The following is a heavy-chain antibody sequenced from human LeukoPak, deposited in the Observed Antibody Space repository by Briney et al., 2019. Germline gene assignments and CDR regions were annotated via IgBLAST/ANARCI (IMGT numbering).Heavy chain of an antibody. CDR1: GYTFPSYF. J-gene: IGHJ4*02. V-gene: IGHV1-46*01. D-gene: IGHD3-16*01. Sequence: ASVKVSCKASGYTFPSYFMHWVRQAPGQGLEWMGIINPTGGSTTYAQKFQGRVTMTRDTSTSTVYMELGSLRSEDTAIYYCVRTPPNWGFDYWGQGTLVTVSS. CDR3: VRTPPNWGFDY. CDR2: INPTGGST.